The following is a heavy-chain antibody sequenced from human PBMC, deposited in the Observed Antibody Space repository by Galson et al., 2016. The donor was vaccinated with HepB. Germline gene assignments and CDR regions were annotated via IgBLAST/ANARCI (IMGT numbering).Heavy chain of an antibody. CDR2: IWYDGSSK. CDR3: AREAYSTSAGRLEY. Sequence: SLRLSCAASGFTFSDYGIQWVRQAPGKGLEWVAFIWYDGSSKYYADSVKGRFTISRNNSKNTIYLQMSSLRAEDTALYYCAREAYSTSAGRLEYWGQGILVTVSS. V-gene: IGHV3-33*01. CDR1: GFTFSDYG. D-gene: IGHD6-6*01. J-gene: IGHJ4*02.